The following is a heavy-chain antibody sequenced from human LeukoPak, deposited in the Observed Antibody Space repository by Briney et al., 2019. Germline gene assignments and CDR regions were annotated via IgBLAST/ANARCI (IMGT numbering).Heavy chain of an antibody. Sequence: SQTLSLTCAISGDSVSSNSAAWNWIRQSPSRGLEWLGRTYYRSKWYYDYVVSLKSRITIIPDTSKNQFSLQLSSVTPEDTAVYYCAGGTYSGYDSWGKGTTVTVSS. J-gene: IGHJ6*04. CDR3: AGGTYSGYDS. CDR2: TYYRSKWYY. CDR1: GDSVSSNSAA. D-gene: IGHD5-12*01. V-gene: IGHV6-1*01.